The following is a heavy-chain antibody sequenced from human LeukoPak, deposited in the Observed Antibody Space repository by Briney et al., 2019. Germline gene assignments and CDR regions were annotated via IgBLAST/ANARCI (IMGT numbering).Heavy chain of an antibody. J-gene: IGHJ5*02. CDR3: ARCTYYDFWSGYSDAFDT. CDR2: IIPIFGTA. CDR1: GGTFSSYA. V-gene: IGHV1-69*01. Sequence: GSSVKVSCKASGGTFSSYAISWVRQAPGQGLEWMGGIIPIFGTANYAQKFQGRVTITADESTSTAYMELSSLRSEDTAVYYCARCTYYDFWSGYSDAFDTWGQGTLVTVSS. D-gene: IGHD3-3*01.